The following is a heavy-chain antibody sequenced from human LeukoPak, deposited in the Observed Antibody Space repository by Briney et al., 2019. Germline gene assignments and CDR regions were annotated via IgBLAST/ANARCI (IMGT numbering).Heavy chain of an antibody. J-gene: IGHJ5*02. V-gene: IGHV4-39*01. CDR1: GGSISGYY. CDR3: ARRLTVATAGRFDP. D-gene: IGHD5-12*01. CDR2: IHYSGST. Sequence: PSETLSLTCTVSGGSISGYYWGWIRQPPGKGLEWIGSIHYSGSTYNNPSLKSRVTISVDTSKNQFSLKLSSVTAADTAVYYCARRLTVATAGRFDPWGQGTLVTVSS.